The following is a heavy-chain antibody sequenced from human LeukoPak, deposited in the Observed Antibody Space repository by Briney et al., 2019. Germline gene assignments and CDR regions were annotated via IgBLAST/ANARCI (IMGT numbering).Heavy chain of an antibody. CDR2: INHRGST. Sequence: PSETLSLTCTVSGGSITSYYWSWVRQPAGKGLEWIGEINHRGSTNYNPSLKRRVTISLDTSKNQFSLKLSSVTAADTAVYYCAKSLYGSGSYYNWFDPWGQGTLVTVSS. J-gene: IGHJ5*02. CDR1: GGSITSYY. D-gene: IGHD3-10*01. V-gene: IGHV4-34*01. CDR3: AKSLYGSGSYYNWFDP.